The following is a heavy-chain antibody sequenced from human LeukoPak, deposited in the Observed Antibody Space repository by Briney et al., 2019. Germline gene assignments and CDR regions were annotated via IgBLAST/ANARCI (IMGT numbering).Heavy chain of an antibody. Sequence: SETLSLTCTVSGGSISSSSYYWGWIRQPPGKGLEWIGSIYYSGSTYYNPSLKSRVTISVDTSKNQFSLKLSSVTAADTAVYYCAHVRRGVFDYWGQGTLVTVSS. CDR2: IYYSGST. J-gene: IGHJ4*02. CDR3: AHVRRGVFDY. D-gene: IGHD2-8*02. V-gene: IGHV4-39*01. CDR1: GGSISSSSYY.